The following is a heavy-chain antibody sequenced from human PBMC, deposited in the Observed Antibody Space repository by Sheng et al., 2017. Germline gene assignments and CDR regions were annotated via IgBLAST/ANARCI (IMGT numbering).Heavy chain of an antibody. CDR1: GGSFSGYY. V-gene: IGHV4-34*01. J-gene: IGHJ5*02. Sequence: VQLQQWGAGLLKPSETLSLTCAVYGGSFSGYYWSWIRQPPGKGLEWIGEINHSGSTNYNPSLKSRVTISVDTSKNQFSLKLSSVTAADTAVYYCARGVHSSSWYVHGNWFDPWGQGTPGHRLL. CDR2: INHSGST. CDR3: ARGVHSSSWYVHGNWFDP. D-gene: IGHD6-13*01.